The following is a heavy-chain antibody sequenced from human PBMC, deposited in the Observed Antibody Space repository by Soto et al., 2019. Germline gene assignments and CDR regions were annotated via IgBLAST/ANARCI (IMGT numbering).Heavy chain of an antibody. J-gene: IGHJ5*02. D-gene: IGHD5-18*01. V-gene: IGHV4-34*01. Sequence: SETLSLTCAVYGVSFSGYYSSWIRQPPEKGLDWIGAINHSGSTNYNPSLKSRVTISVDTYKTQFSLKLSSLTPADTAVYYCARGDRYSYGWSAVRGTNWFDPWGQGTLVTVSS. CDR1: GVSFSGYY. CDR2: INHSGST. CDR3: ARGDRYSYGWSAVRGTNWFDP.